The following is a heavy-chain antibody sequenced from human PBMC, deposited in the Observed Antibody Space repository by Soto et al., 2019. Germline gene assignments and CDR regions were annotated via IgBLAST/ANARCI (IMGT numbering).Heavy chain of an antibody. D-gene: IGHD3-3*01. J-gene: IGHJ5*02. V-gene: IGHV4-30-4*01. Sequence: PSETLSLTCTVSGGSISSGDYYWSWIRQPPGKGLEWIGYIYYSGSTYYNPSLKSRVTISVDTSKNQFFLKLSSVTAADTAVYYCGRVNYDFWSGYSRGRFDPWGQGTLVTVSS. CDR1: GGSISSGDYY. CDR2: IYYSGST. CDR3: GRVNYDFWSGYSRGRFDP.